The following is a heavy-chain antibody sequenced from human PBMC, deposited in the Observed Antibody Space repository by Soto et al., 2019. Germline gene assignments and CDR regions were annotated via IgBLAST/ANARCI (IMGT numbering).Heavy chain of an antibody. Sequence: SETLSLTCAVSGYSISSGYYWGWIRQPPGKGLEWIGSIYHSGSTYYNPSLKSRVTISVDTSKNQFPLKLSSVTAADTAVYYCARGIGVYYGSGSYYNENWFDPWGQGTLVTVSS. CDR3: ARGIGVYYGSGSYYNENWFDP. CDR2: IYHSGST. D-gene: IGHD3-10*01. V-gene: IGHV4-38-2*01. CDR1: GYSISSGYY. J-gene: IGHJ5*02.